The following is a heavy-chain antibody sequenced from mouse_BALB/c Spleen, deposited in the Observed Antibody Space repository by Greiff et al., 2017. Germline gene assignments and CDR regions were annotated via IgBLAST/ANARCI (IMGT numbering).Heavy chain of an antibody. D-gene: IGHD2-2*01. Sequence: VQLKESGPGLVKPSQSLSLTCTVTGYSITNDYAWNWIRQFPGNKLEWMGYISYSGSTSYNPSLKSRISITRDTSKNQFFLQLNSVTTEDTATYYCASGYRYAMDYWGQGTSVTVSS. CDR3: ASGYRYAMDY. CDR2: ISYSGST. V-gene: IGHV3-2*02. CDR1: GYSITNDYA. J-gene: IGHJ4*01.